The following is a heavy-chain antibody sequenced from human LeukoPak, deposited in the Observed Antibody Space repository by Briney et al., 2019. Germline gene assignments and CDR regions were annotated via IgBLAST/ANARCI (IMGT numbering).Heavy chain of an antibody. Sequence: RGESLKISCKGSGYSFTSYWIGWVRQMPGKGLEWMGIIYPGDSDTRYSPSFQGQVTISADKSISTAYLQWSSLKVSDTAMYYCARLAPIAVAANFDYWGQGTLVTVSS. CDR3: ARLAPIAVAANFDY. D-gene: IGHD6-19*01. J-gene: IGHJ4*02. CDR1: GYSFTSYW. CDR2: IYPGDSDT. V-gene: IGHV5-51*01.